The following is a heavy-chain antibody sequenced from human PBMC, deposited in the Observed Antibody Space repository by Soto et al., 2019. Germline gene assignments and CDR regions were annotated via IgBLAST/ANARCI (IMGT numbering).Heavy chain of an antibody. J-gene: IGHJ5*02. CDR2: ISGSGGST. V-gene: IGHV3-23*01. D-gene: IGHD1-20*01. CDR1: GFTLSNYV. Sequence: PGGSLRLSCAASGFTLSNYVMSWVRQAPGKGLEWVSAISGSGGSTYYAESVKGRFTISRDNSNNTVFLQMHSLGVEDTAIYYCAKDPVKYNWNNQRRGGFDPWGQGTLVTVSS. CDR3: AKDPVKYNWNNQRRGGFDP.